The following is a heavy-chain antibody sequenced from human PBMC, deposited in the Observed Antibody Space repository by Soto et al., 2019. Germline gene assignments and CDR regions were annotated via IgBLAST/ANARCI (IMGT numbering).Heavy chain of an antibody. CDR3: ARDHRYCSGSSCRPYYYYYGMDV. V-gene: IGHV3-21*01. J-gene: IGHJ6*02. CDR2: ISGTSDYI. D-gene: IGHD2-15*01. Sequence: LRLSCTVSGFAFNNYSMNWVRQAPGRGLEWVAAISGTSDYIYYADSVKGRFTVSRDNAKTSLYIQMNSLRAEDTAVYYCARDHRYCSGSSCRPYYYYYGMDVWGQGTTVTVSS. CDR1: GFAFNNYS.